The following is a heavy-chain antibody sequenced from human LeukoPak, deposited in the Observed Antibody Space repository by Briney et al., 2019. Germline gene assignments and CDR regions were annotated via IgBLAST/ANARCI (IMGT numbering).Heavy chain of an antibody. CDR1: GFSFSTYS. D-gene: IGHD6-19*01. Sequence: GGSLRLSCAASGFSFSTYSMNWVRQAPGKGLEWVSSISSSSSYIYYPDSVKGRFTISRDNAKNSLYLQMNSLRAEDTAVYYCARLSGSGWGPIDYWGQGTLVTVSS. V-gene: IGHV3-21*01. J-gene: IGHJ4*02. CDR2: ISSSSSYI. CDR3: ARLSGSGWGPIDY.